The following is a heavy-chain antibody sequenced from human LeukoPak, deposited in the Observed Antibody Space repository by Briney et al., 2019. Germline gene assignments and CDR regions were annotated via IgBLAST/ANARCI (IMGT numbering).Heavy chain of an antibody. J-gene: IGHJ4*02. CDR1: GGSISSSSYY. V-gene: IGHV4-39*07. D-gene: IGHD2-15*01. CDR3: ARDGFRGGFDY. CDR2: IYYSGST. Sequence: SETLSLTCTVSGGSISSSSYYWGWIRQPPGKGLEWIGSIYYSGSTYYNPSLQSRVTISVDTSKNQFSLKLSSVTAADTAVYYCARDGFRGGFDYWGQGTLVTVSS.